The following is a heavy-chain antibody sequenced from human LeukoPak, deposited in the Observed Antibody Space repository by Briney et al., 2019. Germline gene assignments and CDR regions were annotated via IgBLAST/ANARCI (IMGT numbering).Heavy chain of an antibody. D-gene: IGHD2-8*01. Sequence: GGPLRLSCAASGFTFSRYSMNGAPHAPGRGLEGLSYITDSSSTVQYAGSVKGRFTISRDNAKNSLYLQMNSLSAEDTAVYYCVKGKSGMAYFDSWGRGTLVTVSS. V-gene: IGHV3-48*04. CDR3: VKGKSGMAYFDS. CDR1: GFTFSRYS. J-gene: IGHJ4*02. CDR2: ITDSSSTV.